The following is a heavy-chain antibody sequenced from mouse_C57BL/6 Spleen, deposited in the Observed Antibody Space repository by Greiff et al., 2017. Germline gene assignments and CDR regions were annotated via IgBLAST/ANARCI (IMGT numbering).Heavy chain of an antibody. CDR1: GYTFTSYW. Sequence: QVQLQQPGAELVRPGSSVKLSCKASGYTFTSYWMHWVKQRPIQGLEWIGNIDPSDSETHYNQKFKDKATLTVDKSSSTAYMQLSSLTSEDSAVYYCVSYYSNYDYFDYWGQGTTLTVSS. V-gene: IGHV1-52*01. CDR3: VSYYSNYDYFDY. J-gene: IGHJ2*01. D-gene: IGHD2-5*01. CDR2: IDPSDSET.